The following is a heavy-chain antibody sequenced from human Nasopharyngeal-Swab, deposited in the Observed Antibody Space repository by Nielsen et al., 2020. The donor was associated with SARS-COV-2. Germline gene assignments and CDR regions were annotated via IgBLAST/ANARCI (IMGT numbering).Heavy chain of an antibody. CDR2: IKSKTDGGTT. V-gene: IGHV3-15*01. Sequence: WIRQPPGKGLEWVGRIKSKTDGGTTDYAAPVKGRFTISRDDSKNTLYLQMNSLKTEDTAVYYCTVDYTPYGMDVWGQGTMVTVSS. CDR3: TVDYTPYGMDV. D-gene: IGHD4-11*01. J-gene: IGHJ6*02.